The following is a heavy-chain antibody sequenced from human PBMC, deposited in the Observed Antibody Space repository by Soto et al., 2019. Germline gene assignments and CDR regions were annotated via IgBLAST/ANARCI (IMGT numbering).Heavy chain of an antibody. Sequence: ASVKVSCKVSGYTLTELSMHWVRQAPGKGLEWMGGFDPEDGETIYAQKFQGRVTMTEDTSTDTAYMELSSLRSEDTAVYYCATLTYYSNYVNAPDYWGQGTLVTVSS. D-gene: IGHD4-4*01. J-gene: IGHJ4*02. CDR1: GYTLTELS. CDR2: FDPEDGET. V-gene: IGHV1-24*01. CDR3: ATLTYYSNYVNAPDY.